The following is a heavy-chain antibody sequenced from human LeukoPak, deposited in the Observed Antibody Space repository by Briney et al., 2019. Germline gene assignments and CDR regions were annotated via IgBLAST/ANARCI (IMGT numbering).Heavy chain of an antibody. CDR2: IRSKAYGGTT. D-gene: IGHD1-26*01. Sequence: GRSLRLFCTASGFTFGDYAMSWVRQAPGKGLEWVGFIRSKAYGGTTEYAASVKGRFTISRDDSKSIAYLQMNSLKTEGTAVYYCTRDGVIVGATTYYWGQGTLVTVSS. V-gene: IGHV3-49*04. CDR3: TRDGVIVGATTYY. CDR1: GFTFGDYA. J-gene: IGHJ4*02.